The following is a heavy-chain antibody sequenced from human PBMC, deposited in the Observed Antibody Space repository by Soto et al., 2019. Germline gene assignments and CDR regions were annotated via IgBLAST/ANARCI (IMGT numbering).Heavy chain of an antibody. D-gene: IGHD3-22*01. CDR3: ARVTSYDSSRYSGY. CDR2: ISSSSRYI. Sequence: GKGLEWVSSISSSSRYIYDADSVKGRFAISRDNAKNSLYLQMNSLRAEDTAVYYCARVTSYDSSRYSGYWVQGTLVTVFS. J-gene: IGHJ4*02. V-gene: IGHV3-21*01.